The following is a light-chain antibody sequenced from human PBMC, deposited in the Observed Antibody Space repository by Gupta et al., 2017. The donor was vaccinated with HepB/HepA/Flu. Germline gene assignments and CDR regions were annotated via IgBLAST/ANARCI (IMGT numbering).Light chain of an antibody. CDR3: HQEDNWPRT. CDR2: GAD. Sequence: IVLTQSPATLSVFPGERATLSCRATESFRNDLSCSQQKPGQAPRLLIYGADSRATGVSARFSGSGSGTDFTLTIRLRHSDDCAVYYCHQEDNWPRTFGQGTKVEIK. J-gene: IGKJ1*01. V-gene: IGKV3D-15*03. CDR1: ESFRND.